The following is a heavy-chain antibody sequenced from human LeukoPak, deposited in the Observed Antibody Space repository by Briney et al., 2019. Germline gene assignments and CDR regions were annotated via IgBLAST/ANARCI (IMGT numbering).Heavy chain of an antibody. Sequence: SVKVSCKASGFTFTSSAVQWVRQARGQRLEWIGWIVVGSGNTNFAQKFQERVTITRDMSTSTAYMELSSLRSEDTAVYYCAADGFHDSSGFLYYYYYYGMDVWGQGTTVTVS. CDR3: AADGFHDSSGFLYYYYYYGMDV. CDR2: IVVGSGNT. J-gene: IGHJ6*02. V-gene: IGHV1-58*01. CDR1: GFTFTSSA. D-gene: IGHD3-22*01.